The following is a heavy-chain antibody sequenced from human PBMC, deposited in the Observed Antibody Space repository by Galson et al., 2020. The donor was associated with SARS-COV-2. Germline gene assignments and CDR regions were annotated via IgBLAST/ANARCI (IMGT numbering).Heavy chain of an antibody. Sequence: SETLSLTCTVSGGSISSYYWSWIRQPPGKGLEWIGYIYYSGSTNYNPSLKSRVTISVDTSKNQFSLKLSSVTAADTAVYYCVSGYYDSSGLFAPADYWGQGTLVTVSS. CDR3: VSGYYDSSGLFAPADY. CDR1: GGSISSYY. CDR2: IYYSGST. V-gene: IGHV4-59*01. D-gene: IGHD3-22*01. J-gene: IGHJ4*02.